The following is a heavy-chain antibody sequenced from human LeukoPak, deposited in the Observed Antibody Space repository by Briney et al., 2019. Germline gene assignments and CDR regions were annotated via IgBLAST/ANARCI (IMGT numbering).Heavy chain of an antibody. CDR3: VVVTAISLPNFDY. Sequence: GGSLRLSCAASGFTFSSYAMSWVRQAPGKGLEWVSAISGSGGSTYYADSVKGRFTISRDNSKNTLYLQMNSLRAEDAAVYYCVVVTAISLPNFDYWGQGTLVTVSS. J-gene: IGHJ4*02. CDR2: ISGSGGST. CDR1: GFTFSSYA. V-gene: IGHV3-23*01. D-gene: IGHD2-21*02.